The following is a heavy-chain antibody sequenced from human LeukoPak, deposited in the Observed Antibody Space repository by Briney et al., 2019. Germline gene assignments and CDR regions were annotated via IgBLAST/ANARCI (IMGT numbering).Heavy chain of an antibody. CDR1: GFTFISHS. J-gene: IGHJ4*02. Sequence: GGSLRLSHASPGFTFISHSMQLVRQAPGKGLEWLPVVYIGSDTYYADSVKGRFTVSRDNSKNTLYLQMSSMRPEDTAEYFCARVLYSGSWFPVPNFDCWGQGTLVTVSS. CDR3: ARVLYSGSWFPVPNFDC. V-gene: IGHV3-66*02. D-gene: IGHD6-13*01. CDR2: VYIGSDT.